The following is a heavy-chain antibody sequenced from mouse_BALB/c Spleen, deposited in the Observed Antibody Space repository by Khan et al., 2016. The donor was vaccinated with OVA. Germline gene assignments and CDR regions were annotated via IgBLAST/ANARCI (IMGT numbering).Heavy chain of an antibody. J-gene: IGHJ3*01. D-gene: IGHD2-14*01. CDR1: GYTFTSYT. V-gene: IGHV1-4*01. Sequence: VQLQESGAELARPGASVKMSCKASGYTFTSYTIHWIKKRPGQGLEWIGYINPSNDYTNYNQKFKDKATLTTDKSSTTAYLLLSSLTADDSAVYNWVRDGAYHRNDGWFAYWGQGTLVTVSA. CDR2: INPSNDYT. CDR3: VRDGAYHRNDGWFAY.